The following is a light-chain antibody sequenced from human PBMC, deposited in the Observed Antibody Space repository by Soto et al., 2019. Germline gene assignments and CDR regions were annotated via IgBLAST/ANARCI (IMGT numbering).Light chain of an antibody. CDR2: EVF. CDR1: STDIGLYNY. Sequence: QSALTQPASVSGSPGQSITIPCTGTSTDIGLYNYVSWYQQHPGKAPKLIIYEVFFRPSGVSDRFSASKSGNTASLTISGLQAEDEADYFCSSNEISDLYVFGTGTKFTVL. J-gene: IGLJ1*01. V-gene: IGLV2-14*01. CDR3: SSNEISDLYV.